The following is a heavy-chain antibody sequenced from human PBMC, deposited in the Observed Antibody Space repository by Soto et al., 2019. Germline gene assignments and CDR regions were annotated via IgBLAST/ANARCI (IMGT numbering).Heavy chain of an antibody. Sequence: EVQLMESGGGLVQPGGSLRLSCAASGFTFSSYWMHWVRKAPGKGLVWVSRINSDGSSTAYADSVKGRFTISRDNAKHTQDLEMNSLRAEDTAVYYCVRGEGGWATCWGQGTLVTVSS. D-gene: IGHD6-19*01. CDR1: GFTFSSYW. CDR3: VRGEGGWATC. V-gene: IGHV3-74*01. CDR2: INSDGSST. J-gene: IGHJ4*02.